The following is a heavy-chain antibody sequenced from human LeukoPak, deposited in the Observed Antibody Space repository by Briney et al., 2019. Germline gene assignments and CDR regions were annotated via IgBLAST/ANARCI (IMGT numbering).Heavy chain of an antibody. D-gene: IGHD3-22*01. CDR1: GFTFSSYA. J-gene: IGHJ6*02. Sequence: PGGSLRLSCAASGFTFSSYAMSWVRQAPGKGLEWVSTISGSGGNTYYADSVKGRFTISRDNSKNTLYLQMNSLRAEDTAVYYCAKMGTYESSGYYGMDVWGQGTTVTVSS. V-gene: IGHV3-23*01. CDR3: AKMGTYESSGYYGMDV. CDR2: ISGSGGNT.